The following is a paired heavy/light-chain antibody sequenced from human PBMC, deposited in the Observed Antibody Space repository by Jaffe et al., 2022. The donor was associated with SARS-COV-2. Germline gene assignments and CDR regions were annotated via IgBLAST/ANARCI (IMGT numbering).Heavy chain of an antibody. V-gene: IGHV2-5*02. Sequence: QITLKESGPTLVKPTQTLTLTCTFSGFSLTTTGVGVGWIRQPPGEALEWLALILWDDDKRFSPSLRSRLTITRDTARNQVVLTMTNMDPVDTATYYCAHRRGMGGELFDYWGQGTLVTVTP. J-gene: IGHJ4*02. D-gene: IGHD1-26*01. CDR2: ILWDDDK. CDR1: GFSLTTTGVG. CDR3: AHRRGMGGELFDY.
Light chain of an antibody. V-gene: IGLV1-47*01. J-gene: IGLJ3*02. Sequence: QSVLTQPPSASGTPGQRVTISCSGSSSNIGRNYVYWYQQLPGTAPKLLIFRNNERPSGVPDRISGSKSGTSASLAISGLRSEDEADYYCVAWDASLRGPAFGGGTKLTVL. CDR3: VAWDASLRGPA. CDR2: RNN. CDR1: SSNIGRNY.